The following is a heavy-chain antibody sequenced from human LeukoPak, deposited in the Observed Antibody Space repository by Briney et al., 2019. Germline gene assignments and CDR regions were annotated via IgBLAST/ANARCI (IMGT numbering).Heavy chain of an antibody. D-gene: IGHD2-2*01. Sequence: SVKVSCKASGGTFSSYAISWVRQAPGQGLEWMGGIIPIFGTANYAQKFQGRVTMTRDTSISTAYMELSRLRSDDTAVYYCARVVRRYQLLLHYWGQGTLVTVSS. CDR3: ARVVRRYQLLLHY. CDR2: IIPIFGTA. J-gene: IGHJ4*02. CDR1: GGTFSSYA. V-gene: IGHV1-69*05.